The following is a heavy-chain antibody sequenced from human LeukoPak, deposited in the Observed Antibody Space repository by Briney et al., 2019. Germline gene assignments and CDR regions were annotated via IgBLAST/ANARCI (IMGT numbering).Heavy chain of an antibody. Sequence: GASVKVSCKASGYTFTSYGISWVRQAPGQGLEWMGWTSAHNDDTNYAETLQGRLTMTTDISTSTAYMELTSLRSDDTAVYYCARDWDSRNDHFDPWGQGTLVIVSS. CDR2: TSAHNDDT. CDR3: ARDWDSRNDHFDP. J-gene: IGHJ5*02. D-gene: IGHD1-1*01. CDR1: GYTFTSYG. V-gene: IGHV1-18*01.